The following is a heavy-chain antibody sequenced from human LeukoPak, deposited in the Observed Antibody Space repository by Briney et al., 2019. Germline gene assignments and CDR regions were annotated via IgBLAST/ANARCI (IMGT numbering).Heavy chain of an antibody. V-gene: IGHV3-49*04. J-gene: IGHJ4*02. CDR2: IRSKAYVGTA. D-gene: IGHD5-18*01. Sequence: HTGGSLRLSCTASGFTSGDYAMTWVRRAPGRGLEGVGFIRSKAYVGTAEYAASVKGRFTISRDDSKSIAYLQMNSLKTEDTAVYYCTRGYSYASYFDYWRQGTLVSV. CDR1: GFTSGDYA. CDR3: TRGYSYASYFDY.